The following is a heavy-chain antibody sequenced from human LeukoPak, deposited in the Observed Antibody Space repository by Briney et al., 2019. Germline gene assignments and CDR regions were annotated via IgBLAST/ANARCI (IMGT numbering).Heavy chain of an antibody. D-gene: IGHD6-19*01. CDR2: IRGTTGKT. J-gene: IGHJ4*02. Sequence: GSLRLSCGASGFTFSNYIMSWVRQGPGRGLEWISGIRGTTGKTYYADSVKGRFSISRDNSKNTLYLQMNSLRAEDTAVYYCAKKAVAGTGGSYFDYWGQGTLVTVSS. V-gene: IGHV3-23*01. CDR1: GFTFSNYI. CDR3: AKKAVAGTGGSYFDY.